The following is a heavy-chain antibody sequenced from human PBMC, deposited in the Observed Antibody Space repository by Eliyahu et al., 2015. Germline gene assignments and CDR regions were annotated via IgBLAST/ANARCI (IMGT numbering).Heavy chain of an antibody. CDR1: GFTFSGYG. J-gene: IGHJ6*02. CDR3: AKVHSNYVEYYYYGMDV. CDR2: ISYDGSNK. Sequence: QVQLVESGGGVVQPGRSLRLSCAASGFTFSGYGMHWVRQAPGKGLEWVAGISYDGSNKYNADSVKGRFTISRDNSKNTLYLQMNSLRAEDTAVYYCAKVHSNYVEYYYYGMDVWGQGTTVTVSS. D-gene: IGHD4-11*01. V-gene: IGHV3-30*18.